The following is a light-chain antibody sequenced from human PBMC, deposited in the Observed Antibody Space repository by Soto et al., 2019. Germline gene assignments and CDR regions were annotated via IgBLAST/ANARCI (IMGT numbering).Light chain of an antibody. CDR2: YDS. V-gene: IGLV3-21*04. CDR1: NIGSKS. Sequence: SYEPTQPPSVSVAPGKTARITCGGNNIGSKSVHWYQQKPGQAPVLVIYYDSDRPSGIPERFSGSNSGNTATLTISRVEAGDEADYYCQVWDSSSDHSYVFGTGTKVTVL. CDR3: QVWDSSSDHSYV. J-gene: IGLJ1*01.